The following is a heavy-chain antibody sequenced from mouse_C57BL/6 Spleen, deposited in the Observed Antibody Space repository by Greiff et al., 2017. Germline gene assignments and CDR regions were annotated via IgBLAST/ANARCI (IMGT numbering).Heavy chain of an antibody. J-gene: IGHJ4*01. D-gene: IGHD2-1*01. V-gene: IGHV5-4*01. CDR3: AREPYGNYYAMDY. CDR1: GFTFSSYA. CDR2: ISDGGSYT. Sequence: EVKLVESGGGLVKPGGSLKLSCAASGFTFSSYAMSWVRQTPEKRLEWVATISDGGSYTYYPDNVKGRFTISRDNAKNNLYLQMSHLKSEDTAMYYCAREPYGNYYAMDYWGQGTSVTVSS.